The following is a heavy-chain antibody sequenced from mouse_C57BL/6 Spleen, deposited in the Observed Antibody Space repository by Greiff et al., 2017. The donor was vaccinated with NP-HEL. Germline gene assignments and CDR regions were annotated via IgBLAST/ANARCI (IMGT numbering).Heavy chain of an antibody. V-gene: IGHV5-16*01. D-gene: IGHD2-3*01. CDR3: ARDRMGDYAMDY. CDR2: INYDGSST. Sequence: EVKLMESEGGLVQPGSSMKLSCTASGFTFSDYYMAWVRQVPEKGLEWVANINYDGSSTYYLDSLKSRFIISRDNAKNILYLQMSSLKSEDTATYYCARDRMGDYAMDYWGQGTSVTVSS. CDR1: GFTFSDYY. J-gene: IGHJ4*01.